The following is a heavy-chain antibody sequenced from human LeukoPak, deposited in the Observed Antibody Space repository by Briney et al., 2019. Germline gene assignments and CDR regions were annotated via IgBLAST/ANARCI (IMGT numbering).Heavy chain of an antibody. CDR2: ISSSSSTI. CDR1: GFTFSSYS. Sequence: GGSLRLSCAASGFTFSSYSMNWVRQAPGKGLEWGSYISSSSSTIYYAASVKGRFTSSRDNAKNSLYLRMNSLRAEDTAVYYCARATPLYIWGQGTMVTVSS. V-gene: IGHV3-48*01. J-gene: IGHJ3*02. CDR3: ARATPLYI.